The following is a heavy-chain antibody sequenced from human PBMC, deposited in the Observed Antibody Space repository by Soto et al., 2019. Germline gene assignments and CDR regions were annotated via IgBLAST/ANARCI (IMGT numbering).Heavy chain of an antibody. CDR2: ISTYNGNT. Sequence: QVPLVQSGGEVEKPGASXXVSCXTSXXSFTXXXXSWVRQAPGQGLDWMGWISTYNGNTKYTQRLQGRVTMTTDTTTSTAYMELRSLTSDDTAVYYCARGPTDYHDKSGNYFFDYWGQGALVTVSS. CDR1: XXSFTXXX. D-gene: IGHD3-22*01. CDR3: ARGPTDYHDKSGNYFFDY. J-gene: IGHJ4*02. V-gene: IGHV1-18*01.